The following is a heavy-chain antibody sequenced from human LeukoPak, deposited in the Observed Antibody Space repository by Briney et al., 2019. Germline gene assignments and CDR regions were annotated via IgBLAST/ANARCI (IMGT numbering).Heavy chain of an antibody. CDR2: VYTDGRT. D-gene: IGHD1-1*01. J-gene: IGHJ4*02. CDR3: TRGSPTVSAGYN. Sequence: GESLRLSCAASGFTVNRDYMSWVRRSPGKGLEWVSVVYTDGRTFYADSVKGRFTISRDDSKNTVFLQMNSLRAEDTAIYFCTRGSPTVSAGYNWGRGTVVTVSS. CDR1: GFTVNRDY. V-gene: IGHV3-53*01.